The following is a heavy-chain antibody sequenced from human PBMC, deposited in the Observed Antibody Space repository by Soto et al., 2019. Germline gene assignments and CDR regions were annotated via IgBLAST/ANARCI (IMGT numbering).Heavy chain of an antibody. CDR1: GFTFSSHW. Sequence: GGSLRLSCAASGFTFSSHWMTWVRQAPGKGLEWVANIKQDGSERYYVDSVKGRFSISRDNAENSLYLQMTGLRAEDTAVYYCAREDTYGLYVDYWGQGTLVTVSS. J-gene: IGHJ4*02. V-gene: IGHV3-7*01. D-gene: IGHD5-18*01. CDR3: AREDTYGLYVDY. CDR2: IKQDGSER.